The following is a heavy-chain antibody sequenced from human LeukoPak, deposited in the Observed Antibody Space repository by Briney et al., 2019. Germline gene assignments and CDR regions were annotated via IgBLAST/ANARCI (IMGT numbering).Heavy chain of an antibody. V-gene: IGHV3-48*01. D-gene: IGHD2-15*01. CDR1: GFTFSSYS. CDR2: ISRISTTI. CDR3: ASDWAYIVAMITPRQKPHTFDI. Sequence: PGGSVSLSCAASGFTFSSYSMTWVRQAPGKGLGWVSYISRISTTITYADSGKGRSTISRDNDKNSLYLHMNSLRAEDTAVYYGASDWAYIVAMITPRQKPHTFDIWGQGTMVTVSS. J-gene: IGHJ3*02.